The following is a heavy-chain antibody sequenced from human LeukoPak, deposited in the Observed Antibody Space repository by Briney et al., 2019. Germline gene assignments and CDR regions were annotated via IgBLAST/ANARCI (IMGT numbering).Heavy chain of an antibody. J-gene: IGHJ4*02. CDR3: ARDRGAAAGN. V-gene: IGHV3-53*01. CDR2: IYRGGST. D-gene: IGHD6-13*01. Sequence: GGSLRLSCAASGFSVSNNYMSWVRQAPGKGLEWVSVIYRGGSTYYADSVKGRFTMSRDNSKNTVYLQMDSLRAEDTAVYYCARDRGAAAGNWGQGTLVTVSS. CDR1: GFSVSNNY.